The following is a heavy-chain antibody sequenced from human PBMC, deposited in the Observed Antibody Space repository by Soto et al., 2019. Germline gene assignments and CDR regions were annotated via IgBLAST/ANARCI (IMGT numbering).Heavy chain of an antibody. CDR2: INHSGST. V-gene: IGHV4-34*01. CDR1: GGSFSGYY. D-gene: IGHD6-25*01. CDR3: ATMWSGYNSY. J-gene: IGHJ4*01. Sequence: SETLSLTCAVYGGSFSGYYWSWIRQPPGKGLEWIGEINHSGSTNYNPSLKSRVTISVDTSKNQFSLKLSSVTAADTAVYYCATMWSGYNSYWGHGILVTVSS.